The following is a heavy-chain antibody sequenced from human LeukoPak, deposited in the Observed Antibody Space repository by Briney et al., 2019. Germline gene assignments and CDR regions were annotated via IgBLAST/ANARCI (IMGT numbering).Heavy chain of an antibody. CDR1: GGSISSYY. CDR3: ARDQQLLWFGAQYYFDY. CDR2: IYTSGST. D-gene: IGHD3-10*01. Sequence: SETLSLTCTVSGGSISSYYWSWIRQPAGKGLEWIGRIYTSGSTNYNPSLKSRVTMSVDTSKNQFSLKLSSVTAADTAVYYCARDQQLLWFGAQYYFDYWGQGTLVTVSS. J-gene: IGHJ4*02. V-gene: IGHV4-4*07.